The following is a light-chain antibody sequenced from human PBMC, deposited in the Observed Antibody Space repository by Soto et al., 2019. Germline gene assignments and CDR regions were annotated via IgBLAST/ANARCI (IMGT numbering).Light chain of an antibody. V-gene: IGKV3-15*01. CDR3: KQYNNWLAWT. J-gene: IGKJ1*01. CDR1: QSVSRN. Sequence: EIVMPQSPATLSVSPGERDTLSYRARQSVSRNVAWYQQKHGQAPRLLIYGASTRATGIPARFSGSGSGTAFTLTISSLESEDFAVYYCKQYNNWLAWTFGQGTKVEIK. CDR2: GAS.